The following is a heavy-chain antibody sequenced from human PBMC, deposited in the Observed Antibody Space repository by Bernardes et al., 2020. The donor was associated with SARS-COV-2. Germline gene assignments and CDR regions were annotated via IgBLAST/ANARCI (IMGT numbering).Heavy chain of an antibody. CDR1: GFTFDDYA. Sequence: GGSLRLSCAASGFTFDDYAMHWVRQAPGKGLEWVSGISWNSGSIGYADSVKGRFTISRDNAKNSLYLQMNSLRAEDTALYYCAKGPGPLYYYYGMDVWGQGTTV. CDR3: AKGPGPLYYYYGMDV. J-gene: IGHJ6*02. CDR2: ISWNSGSI. V-gene: IGHV3-9*01.